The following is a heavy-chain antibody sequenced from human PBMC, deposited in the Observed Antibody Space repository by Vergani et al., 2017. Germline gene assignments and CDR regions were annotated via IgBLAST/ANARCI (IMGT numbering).Heavy chain of an antibody. J-gene: IGHJ6*02. CDR1: GGSISSGGYY. Sequence: QVQLQESGPGLVKPSQTLSLTCTVSGGSISSGGYYWSWIRQHPGKGLEWIGYIYYSGSTYYNPSLKSRVTISVDTSKNQFSLKLSSVTAADTAVYYCARVDYRPYYYYGMDVWGQGTTVTVSS. V-gene: IGHV4-31*03. D-gene: IGHD4-11*01. CDR2: IYYSGST. CDR3: ARVDYRPYYYYGMDV.